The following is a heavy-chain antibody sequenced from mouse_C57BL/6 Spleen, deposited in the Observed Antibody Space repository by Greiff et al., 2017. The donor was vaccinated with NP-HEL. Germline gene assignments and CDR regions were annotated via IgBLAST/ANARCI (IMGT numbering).Heavy chain of an antibody. Sequence: VQLQQSGTELVKPGASVKLSCKASGYTFTSYWMHWVKQRPGQGLEWIGNINPSNGGTNYNEKFKSKATLTVDKSSSTAYMQLSSLTSEDSAVYYCANMVTPYYYAMDYWGQGTSVTVSS. CDR3: ANMVTPYYYAMDY. V-gene: IGHV1-53*01. CDR1: GYTFTSYW. D-gene: IGHD2-1*01. CDR2: INPSNGGT. J-gene: IGHJ4*01.